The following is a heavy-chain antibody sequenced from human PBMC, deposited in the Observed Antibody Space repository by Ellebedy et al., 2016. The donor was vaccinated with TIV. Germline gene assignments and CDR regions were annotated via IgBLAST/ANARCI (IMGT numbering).Heavy chain of an antibody. D-gene: IGHD6-19*01. CDR3: AGGGGWLVKY. CDR1: GFTLSDLW. Sequence: GGSLRLSXAASGFTLSDLWMTWVRQVPGKRPEWVANIKQDASQKYYVDSVKGRFTISRDNAKNSLYLQMNNLGVEDTAVYYCAGGGGWLVKYWGQGTLVAVSS. CDR2: IKQDASQK. J-gene: IGHJ4*02. V-gene: IGHV3-7*01.